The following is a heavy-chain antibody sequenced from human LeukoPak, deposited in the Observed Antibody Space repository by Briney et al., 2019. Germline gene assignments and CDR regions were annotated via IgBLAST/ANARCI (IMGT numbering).Heavy chain of an antibody. V-gene: IGHV4-61*02. D-gene: IGHD2-2*01. CDR1: GGSISSGSYY. Sequence: SETLSLTCTVSGGSISSGSYYWSWIRQPAGKGLEWIGRIYTSGSTNYNPSLKSRVTISVDTSKNQFSLKLSSVTAADTAVYYCARSRYCSSTSCTGIGYWGQGTLVTVSS. CDR2: IYTSGST. J-gene: IGHJ4*02. CDR3: ARSRYCSSTSCTGIGY.